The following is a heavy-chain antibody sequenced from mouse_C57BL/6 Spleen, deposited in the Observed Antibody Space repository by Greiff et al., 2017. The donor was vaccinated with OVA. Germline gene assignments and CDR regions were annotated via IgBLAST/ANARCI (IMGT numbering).Heavy chain of an antibody. CDR2: IDPETGGT. J-gene: IGHJ4*01. D-gene: IGHD3-2*02. CDR1: GYTFTDYG. V-gene: IGHV1-15*01. CDR3: TRWQLRLEAMDD. Sequence: LVESGAELVRPGASVTLSCKASGYTFTDYGMHWVKQPPVHGLEWIGAIDPETGGTAYTQKFKGKAILTADKSSSTAYMELRSLTSEDAAVYYCTRWQLRLEAMDDWGQGTSVTVSS.